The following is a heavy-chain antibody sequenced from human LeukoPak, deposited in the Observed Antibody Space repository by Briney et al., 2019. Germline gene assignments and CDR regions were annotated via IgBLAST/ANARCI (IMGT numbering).Heavy chain of an antibody. J-gene: IGHJ5*02. CDR1: GFTLSSCA. CDR3: AKGSTSSGWFDP. V-gene: IGHV3-23*01. Sequence: QSGGSLRLSCTASGFTLSSCALSWVRQAPGKGLEWVSAISGSGGSTYYADSAEGRFTISRDNSKNTLYLQMNSLRAEDTAVYYCAKGSTSSGWFDPWGQGTLVTVSS. CDR2: ISGSGGST. D-gene: IGHD2-2*01.